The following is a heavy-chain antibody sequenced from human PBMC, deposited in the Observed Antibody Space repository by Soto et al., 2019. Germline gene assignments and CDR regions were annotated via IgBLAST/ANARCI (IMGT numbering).Heavy chain of an antibody. J-gene: IGHJ6*02. CDR3: ASGIAAAGPYYYYGMDV. CDR2: IYYSGST. Sequence: QVQLQESGPGLVKPSETLSLTCTVSGGSISSYYWSWIRQPPGKGLEWIGYIYYSGSTNYNPALKSRVTRSGDTSKNQFSLKLSSVTAADTAVYYCASGIAAAGPYYYYGMDVWGQGTTVTVSS. V-gene: IGHV4-59*01. D-gene: IGHD6-13*01. CDR1: GGSISSYY.